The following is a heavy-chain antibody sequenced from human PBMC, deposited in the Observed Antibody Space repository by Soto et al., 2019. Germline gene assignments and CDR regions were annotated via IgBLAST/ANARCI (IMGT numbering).Heavy chain of an antibody. Sequence: EVQLVESGGGLVQPGGCLRLSCAASGFTFSNYWMYWVRQAPGKGLVWVSRVNNDGTDTTHADSVKGRFTISRDNAENTLYLQMNSLRAEDTAVYYCARGGLQHALDVWGQGSTVTVSS. CDR3: ARGGLQHALDV. J-gene: IGHJ6*02. D-gene: IGHD6-13*01. CDR2: VNNDGTDT. V-gene: IGHV3-74*03. CDR1: GFTFSNYW.